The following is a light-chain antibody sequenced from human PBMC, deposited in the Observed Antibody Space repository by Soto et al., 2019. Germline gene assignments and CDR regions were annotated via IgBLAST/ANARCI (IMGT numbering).Light chain of an antibody. V-gene: IGKV3-20*01. J-gene: IGKJ1*01. CDR3: QQYSSSPVA. CDR2: GAS. Sequence: DILLTQSPGTLSLSPGERATLSCRASQSVSSSYLAWYQQKPGQAPRLLIYGASSRATGIPDRFSGSGSGTDFTLTISRLEPEDFAVYYCQQYSSSPVAFGQGTKVEIK. CDR1: QSVSSSY.